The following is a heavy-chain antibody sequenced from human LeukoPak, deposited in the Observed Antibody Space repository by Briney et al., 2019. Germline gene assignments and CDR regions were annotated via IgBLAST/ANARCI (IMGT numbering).Heavy chain of an antibody. CDR2: MNPNSGNT. Sequence: ASVKVSCKASGYTFTSYDINWVRQAPGQGLEWMGWMNPNSGNTGYAQKFQGRVTMTRNTSISTAYMELSSLRSEDTAVYYCARVWYSSGWYWFDPWGQGTLVTVSS. D-gene: IGHD6-19*01. V-gene: IGHV1-8*01. CDR1: GYTFTSYD. CDR3: ARVWYSSGWYWFDP. J-gene: IGHJ5*02.